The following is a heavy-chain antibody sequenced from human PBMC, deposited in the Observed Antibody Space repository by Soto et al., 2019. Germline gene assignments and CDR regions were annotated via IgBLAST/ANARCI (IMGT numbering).Heavy chain of an antibody. J-gene: IGHJ4*02. Sequence: EVQLLESGGGLVQPGGFLRLSCAASGFTFSDYSMSWVRQAPGKGLEWVSFISGSGTITSYADSVKGRFTISRDNTKNTLSLQMNSLRGEDTAVYYCARDLWVAHDWGQGTLVTVSS. CDR3: ARDLWVAHD. CDR2: ISGSGTIT. D-gene: IGHD3-16*01. V-gene: IGHV3-23*01. CDR1: GFTFSDYS.